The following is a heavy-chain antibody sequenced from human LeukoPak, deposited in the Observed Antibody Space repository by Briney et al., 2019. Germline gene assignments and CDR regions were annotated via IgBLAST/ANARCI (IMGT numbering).Heavy chain of an antibody. CDR2: IYYSGST. J-gene: IGHJ5*02. V-gene: IGHV4-39*02. D-gene: IGHD4-11*01. Sequence: SETLSLTCTVSGGSISSSSYYCGWIRQPPGKGLEWIVSIYYSGSTYYNPSLRSRVTISVDTSKNHFSLKLSSVTAADTAVYYCARPMTTVIAGHWFDPWGQGTLVTVSS. CDR3: ARPMTTVIAGHWFDP. CDR1: GGSISSSSYY.